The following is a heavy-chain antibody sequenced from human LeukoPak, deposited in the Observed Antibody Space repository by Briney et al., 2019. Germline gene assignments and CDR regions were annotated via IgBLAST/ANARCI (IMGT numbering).Heavy chain of an antibody. J-gene: IGHJ4*02. CDR1: GFTFGSYA. CDR3: AKGAGYYYDSSGYYDY. D-gene: IGHD3-22*01. Sequence: GGSLRLSCAASGFTFGSYAISWVRQAPGKGLEWVSAISGSGGSTYYADSVKGRFTIPRDNSKNTLYLQMNRLRAEDTAVYYCAKGAGYYYDSSGYYDYWGQGTLVTVSS. V-gene: IGHV3-23*01. CDR2: ISGSGGST.